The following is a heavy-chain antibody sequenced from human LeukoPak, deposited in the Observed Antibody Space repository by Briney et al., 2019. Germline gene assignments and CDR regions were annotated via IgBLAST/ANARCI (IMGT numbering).Heavy chain of an antibody. Sequence: ASETLSLTCTVSGGSISSYYWSWIRQPPGKGLEWIGYIYYSGNTNYNPSLKSRLTMSADRSRTQFSLKLNSVTAADTAVYYCARINWNYFDYWGQGILVTVSS. CDR1: GGSISSYY. CDR3: ARINWNYFDY. D-gene: IGHD1-1*01. J-gene: IGHJ4*02. V-gene: IGHV4-59*08. CDR2: IYYSGNT.